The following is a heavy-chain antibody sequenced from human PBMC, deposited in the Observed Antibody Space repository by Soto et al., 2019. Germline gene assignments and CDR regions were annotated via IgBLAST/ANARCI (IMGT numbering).Heavy chain of an antibody. CDR3: AKELPSEWELRNYFDY. CDR2: ISYDGSNK. Sequence: PGGSLRLSCAASGFTFSSYGMHWVRQAPGKGLEWVAVISYDGSNKYYADSVKGRFTISRDNSKNTLYLQMNSLRAEDTAVYYCAKELPSEWELRNYFDYWGQGTLVTVSS. V-gene: IGHV3-30*18. J-gene: IGHJ4*02. CDR1: GFTFSSYG. D-gene: IGHD1-26*01.